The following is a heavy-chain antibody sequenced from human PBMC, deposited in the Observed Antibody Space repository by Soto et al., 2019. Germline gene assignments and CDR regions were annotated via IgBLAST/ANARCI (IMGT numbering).Heavy chain of an antibody. J-gene: IGHJ4*02. Sequence: PVGSLRLSCAASGFTFSSYAMHWVRQAPGKGLEWVAVISYDGSNKYYADSVKGRFTISRDNSKNTLYLQMNSLRAEDTAVYYCARAPWSARNASSYWGQGTLVTVSS. D-gene: IGHD2-8*01. V-gene: IGHV3-30-3*01. CDR2: ISYDGSNK. CDR1: GFTFSSYA. CDR3: ARAPWSARNASSY.